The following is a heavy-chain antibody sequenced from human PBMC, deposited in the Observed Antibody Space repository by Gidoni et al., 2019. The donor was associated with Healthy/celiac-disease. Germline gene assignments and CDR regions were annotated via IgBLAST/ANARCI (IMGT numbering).Heavy chain of an antibody. CDR3: AKGPTDYYDSSGYYYLGGYFDY. CDR2: SSWNSGSI. Sequence: EVQLVESGGGLVPPVRHLTLSCSASGFTFSSYALHWVRQDPGKGLEWVSGSSWNSGSIGDADSVKGRFTISRDNAKNSLYLQMNSLRAEDTDLYYCAKGPTDYYDSSGYYYLGGYFDYWGQGTLVTVSS. CDR1: GFTFSSYA. V-gene: IGHV3-9*01. D-gene: IGHD3-22*01. J-gene: IGHJ4*02.